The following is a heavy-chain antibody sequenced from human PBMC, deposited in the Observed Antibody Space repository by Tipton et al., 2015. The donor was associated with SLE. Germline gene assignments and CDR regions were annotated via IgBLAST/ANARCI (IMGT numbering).Heavy chain of an antibody. Sequence: TLSLTCAVYGGSFSGYYWSWIRQPPGKGLEWIGYIYYSGSTNYNPSLKSRVTISVDTSKNQFSLKLSSVTAADTAVYYCARGIVVVPRAFDYWGQGTLVTVSS. D-gene: IGHD3-22*01. CDR1: GGSFSGYY. J-gene: IGHJ4*02. CDR2: IYYSGST. V-gene: IGHV4-59*12. CDR3: ARGIVVVPRAFDY.